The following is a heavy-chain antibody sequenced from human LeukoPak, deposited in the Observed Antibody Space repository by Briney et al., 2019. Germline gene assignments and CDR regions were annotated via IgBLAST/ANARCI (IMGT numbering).Heavy chain of an antibody. CDR3: ARQGLRYVDLLDEYYFDS. CDR1: EYTFTNYW. Sequence: GESLKISCKGSEYTFTNYWIGWVRQMPGKGPEWMGIIYPGDSDTRYSPSFQGQVTISVDKSISTAYLQWSSLKASDSAMYYCARQGLRYVDLLDEYYFDSWGQGTLVTVSS. CDR2: IYPGDSDT. V-gene: IGHV5-51*01. D-gene: IGHD3-9*01. J-gene: IGHJ4*02.